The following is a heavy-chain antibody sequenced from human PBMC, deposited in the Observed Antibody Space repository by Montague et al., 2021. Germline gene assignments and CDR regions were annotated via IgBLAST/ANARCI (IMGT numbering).Heavy chain of an antibody. D-gene: IGHD5-18*01. V-gene: IGHV4-34*01. CDR2: INHSGST. Sequence: SETQSLTCVVYGGSFSGFYRSWIRQPPGKGLEWIGEINHSGSTNYNPSLKSRVTISVDTSKKQFSLRLNSVTAADTAVYYCARGGGYSYGALDYWGQGTLVTVSS. CDR1: GGSFSGFY. J-gene: IGHJ4*02. CDR3: ARGGGYSYGALDY.